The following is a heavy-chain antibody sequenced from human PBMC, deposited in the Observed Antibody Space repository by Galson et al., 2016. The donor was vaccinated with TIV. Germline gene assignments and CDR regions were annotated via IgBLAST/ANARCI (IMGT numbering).Heavy chain of an antibody. CDR1: GFTFSNVW. J-gene: IGHJ5*02. V-gene: IGHV3-15*01. CDR3: ATWDYHDNWFHP. Sequence: SLRLSCAASGFTFSNVWMNWFRQAPGMGLEWVGRIKNKIGGGTTDYGAPVKGRFTISRDDSKSTVYLQMNSLNSEDTGVYYCATWDYHDNWFHPWGQGTLVTVSS. CDR2: IKNKIGGGTT. D-gene: IGHD1-7*01.